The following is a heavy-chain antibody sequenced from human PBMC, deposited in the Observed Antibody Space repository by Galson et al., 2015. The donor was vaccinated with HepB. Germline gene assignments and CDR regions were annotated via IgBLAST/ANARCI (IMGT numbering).Heavy chain of an antibody. CDR2: IWRDGSNK. Sequence: SLRLSCAASGFIFSGFGMHWVRQAPGKGLEWVAVIWRDGSNKYYTDSVKGRFTISRDNSKNTLYLQMNSLRVEDTAVYYCARKNYHDSYFDSWGQGTLVTVSS. CDR1: GFIFSGFG. CDR3: ARKNYHDSYFDS. D-gene: IGHD1-7*01. V-gene: IGHV3-33*01. J-gene: IGHJ4*02.